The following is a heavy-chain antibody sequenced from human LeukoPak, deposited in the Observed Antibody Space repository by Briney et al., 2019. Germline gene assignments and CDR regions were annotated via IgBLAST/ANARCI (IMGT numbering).Heavy chain of an antibody. Sequence: GGSLRLSCVASGLSFGSYWMDWVRQAPGKGLEWVANIRKDGGDIHYVDSVKGRFTISRDNAKNSVYLQMHSLRAEDTAMYYCARDAFGDFSYRGQGILVTVSS. CDR2: IRKDGGDI. D-gene: IGHD3-10*01. V-gene: IGHV3-7*01. CDR3: ARDAFGDFSY. J-gene: IGHJ4*02. CDR1: GLSFGSYW.